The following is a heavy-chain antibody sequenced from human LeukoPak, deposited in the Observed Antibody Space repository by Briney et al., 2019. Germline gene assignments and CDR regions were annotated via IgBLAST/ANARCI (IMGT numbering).Heavy chain of an antibody. CDR2: ISWDGGST. Sequence: HPGGSLRLSCAASGFTLDDYTMHWVRQAPGKGLEWVSLISWDGGSTYYADSVKGRFTISRDNSKNSLYLQMNSLRTEDTALYYCAKALGAAGGTYYFDYWGQGTLVTVSS. V-gene: IGHV3-43*01. CDR3: AKALGAAGGTYYFDY. CDR1: GFTLDDYT. D-gene: IGHD6-13*01. J-gene: IGHJ4*02.